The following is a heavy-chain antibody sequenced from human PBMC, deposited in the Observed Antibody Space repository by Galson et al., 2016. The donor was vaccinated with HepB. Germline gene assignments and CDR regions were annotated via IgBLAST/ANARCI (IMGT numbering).Heavy chain of an antibody. Sequence: SLRLSCAASGFTFSSYGMHWVRQAPGKGLEWVAVISYYGSDKYYADSVKGRFTISRDNSKNTLYLQMNSLRAEDTAVYYCAKDRQLWLGRMDYWGQGTLVTDSS. J-gene: IGHJ4*02. CDR2: ISYYGSDK. V-gene: IGHV3-30*18. CDR3: AKDRQLWLGRMDY. D-gene: IGHD5-18*01. CDR1: GFTFSSYG.